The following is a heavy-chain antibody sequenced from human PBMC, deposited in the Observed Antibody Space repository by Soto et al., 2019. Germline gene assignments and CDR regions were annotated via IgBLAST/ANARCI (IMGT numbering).Heavy chain of an antibody. D-gene: IGHD5-18*01. CDR2: IYSDHTT. CDR1: GFTVSRNY. CDR3: ARSCGYGENFDY. J-gene: IGHJ4*02. V-gene: IGHV3-66*01. Sequence: EVQLVESGGGLVQPGGSLRLSCAGSGFTVSRNYMSWVRQAPGKGLEWLSVIYSDHTTYYADSVKGRFIISTDNSKNTLYIQMNSLRAEDTAVYYCARSCGYGENFDYWGQGTLVTVSS.